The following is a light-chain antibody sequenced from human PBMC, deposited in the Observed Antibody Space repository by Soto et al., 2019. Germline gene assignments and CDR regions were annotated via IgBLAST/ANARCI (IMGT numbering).Light chain of an antibody. V-gene: IGKV3-20*01. CDR2: DAS. Sequence: EIVLTQSPGTLSLSPAERATLSCRASQTVGRNYLAWYQQKPGQTPRLLIYDASSRATGIPDRFSGSGSGTDFTLTISRLEPEDFAVFYCQQYANSPLTFGGGTKVEIK. J-gene: IGKJ4*01. CDR1: QTVGRNY. CDR3: QQYANSPLT.